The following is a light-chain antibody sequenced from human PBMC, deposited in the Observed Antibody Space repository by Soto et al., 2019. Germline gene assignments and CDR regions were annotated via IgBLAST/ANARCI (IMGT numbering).Light chain of an antibody. J-gene: IGKJ1*01. CDR2: DAS. V-gene: IGKV1-5*01. CDR3: RQYNSYLWT. CDR1: QSIDSC. Sequence: DIQMTQSPSTLSASVGDRVTITCRASQSIDSCLAWYQQKPGKAPKLLIYDASTLEGGVPSRFSGSGSGTEFTLTISSLQPHDFATYYCRQYNSYLWTFGQGTKVDIK.